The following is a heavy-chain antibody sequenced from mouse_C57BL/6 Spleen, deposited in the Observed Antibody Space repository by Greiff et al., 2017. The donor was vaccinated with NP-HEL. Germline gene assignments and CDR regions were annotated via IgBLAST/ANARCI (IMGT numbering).Heavy chain of an antibody. CDR2: ISGGGGNT. CDR3: ARHGDGYLDY. Sequence: EVTLVESGGGLVKPGGSLKLSCAASGFTFSSYTMSWVRQTPEKRLEWVATISGGGGNTYYPDSVKGRFTISRDNAKNTLYLQMSSLRSEDTALYYCARHGDGYLDYWGQGTTLTVSS. D-gene: IGHD2-3*01. J-gene: IGHJ2*01. V-gene: IGHV5-9*01. CDR1: GFTFSSYT.